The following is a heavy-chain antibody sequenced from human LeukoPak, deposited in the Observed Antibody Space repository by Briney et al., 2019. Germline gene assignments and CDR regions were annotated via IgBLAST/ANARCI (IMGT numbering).Heavy chain of an antibody. CDR1: GDSISTSNSY. CDR2: IYHSGST. V-gene: IGHV4-39*07. D-gene: IGHD2-21*02. J-gene: IGHJ5*02. Sequence: SETLSLTCTVSGDSISTSNSYWGWIRQPPGKGLEWIGEIYHSGSTNYNPSLKSRVTISVDKSKNQFSLKLSSVTAADTAVYYCASLGDPQGWFDPWGQGTLVTVSS. CDR3: ASLGDPQGWFDP.